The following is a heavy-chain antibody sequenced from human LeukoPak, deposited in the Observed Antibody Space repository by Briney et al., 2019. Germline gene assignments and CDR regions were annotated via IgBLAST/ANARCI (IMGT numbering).Heavy chain of an antibody. V-gene: IGHV4-38-2*01. CDR3: ARSVFPDIVVVPAAAYDY. CDR1: GYSISSGYY. D-gene: IGHD2-2*01. Sequence: SETLTLTCAVSGYSISSGYYWGWIRQPPGKGMEWIGSICHSGSTYYNPSLKSRVTISVDTSKNQFSLTLSSVTAADTALYYCARSVFPDIVVVPAAAYDYWGQGTLVTVSS. CDR2: ICHSGST. J-gene: IGHJ4*02.